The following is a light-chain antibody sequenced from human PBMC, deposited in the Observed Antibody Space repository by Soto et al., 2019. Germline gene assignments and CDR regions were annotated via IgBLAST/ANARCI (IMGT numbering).Light chain of an antibody. V-gene: IGKV1-5*03. Sequence: DIQMTQSPSTLSASVGDRVTITCRASQSISSWLAWYQQKPGKAPKHLIYKASSLESGVPSRFSGSGSGTEFTLTISSLQPDDFATYYCQQYHSYSQTFGQGTKVEIK. CDR1: QSISSW. J-gene: IGKJ1*01. CDR3: QQYHSYSQT. CDR2: KAS.